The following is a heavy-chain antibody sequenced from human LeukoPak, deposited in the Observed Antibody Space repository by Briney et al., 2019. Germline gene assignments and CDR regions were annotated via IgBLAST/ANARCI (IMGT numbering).Heavy chain of an antibody. CDR1: GFNFNEYA. CDR2: ITSNSDNI. J-gene: IGHJ6*02. Sequence: PGRSLRLSCVASGFNFNEYAMLWVRQAPGEGLEWVVSITSNSDNIIYADSVKGRFTVPRNNAQKSLFLQMNSLRVEDTALYYCAKNSRHTVRGNYYYYGMDLWGQGTTVTVS. CDR3: AKNSRHTVRGNYYYYGMDL. V-gene: IGHV3-9*01. D-gene: IGHD3-16*01.